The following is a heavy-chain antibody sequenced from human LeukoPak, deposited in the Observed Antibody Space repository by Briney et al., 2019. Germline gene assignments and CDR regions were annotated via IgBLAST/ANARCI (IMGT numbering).Heavy chain of an antibody. CDR3: ARHVDFLYLDY. CDR1: GGSFSGYY. V-gene: IGHV4-34*01. J-gene: IGHJ4*02. D-gene: IGHD3-3*01. Sequence: SETLSLTCAVYGGSFSGYYWSWIRQPPGKGLEWIGSIYYSGSTYYNPSLKSRVTISVDTSKNQFSLKLSSVTAADTAVYYCARHVDFLYLDYWGQGTLVTVSS. CDR2: IYYSGST.